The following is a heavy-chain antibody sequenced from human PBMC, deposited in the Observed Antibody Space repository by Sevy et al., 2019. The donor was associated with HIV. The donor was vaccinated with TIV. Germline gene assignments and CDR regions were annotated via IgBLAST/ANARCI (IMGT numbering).Heavy chain of an antibody. CDR1: GLTVGSLS. CDR2: ISGSGGSGDKT. CDR3: ARKYDSSGYFDY. Sequence: GGSLRLSCVASGLTVGSLSMNWVRQAPGKGLEWVSGISGSGGSGDKTNYADSVKGRFTISRDDSKNSLYLQLNSLRAEDTAIYYCARKYDSSGYFDYWGQGTLVTVSS. V-gene: IGHV3-23*01. D-gene: IGHD3-22*01. J-gene: IGHJ4*02.